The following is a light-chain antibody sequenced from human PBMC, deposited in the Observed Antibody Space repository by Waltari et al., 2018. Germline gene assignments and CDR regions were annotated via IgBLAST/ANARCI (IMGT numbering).Light chain of an antibody. CDR2: AAS. CDR3: LQDYNYPFT. Sequence: AIQMTQSPSSLSAAVGDRVTITCRASQGIRNDLGWYQQKPGKAPKLLIYAASSLQSGVPSRFSGSGSGTDFTLIISSLQPEDFATYYCLQDYNYPFTFGPGTKVDIK. J-gene: IGKJ3*01. CDR1: QGIRND. V-gene: IGKV1-6*01.